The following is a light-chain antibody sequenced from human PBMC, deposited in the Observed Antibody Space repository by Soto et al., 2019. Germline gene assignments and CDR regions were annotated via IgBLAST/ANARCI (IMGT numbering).Light chain of an antibody. CDR3: QHYNSYSEA. V-gene: IGKV1D-16*01. Sequence: TRLTQSPFSISAPMGDRVTITCLASQAVNSWLAWFQQKPGMAPKLVIYDVSSLQSGVPSRFSGSGSGTEFTLTISSLQPEDFATYYCQHYNSYSEAFGQGTKLDIK. J-gene: IGKJ1*01. CDR2: DVS. CDR1: QAVNSW.